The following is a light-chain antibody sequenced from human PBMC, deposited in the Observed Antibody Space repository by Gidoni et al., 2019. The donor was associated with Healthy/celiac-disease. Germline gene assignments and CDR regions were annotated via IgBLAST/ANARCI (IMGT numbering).Light chain of an antibody. CDR2: AAS. CDR1: QSISSY. V-gene: IGKV1-39*01. Sequence: DIQMTQSPSSLSASVGDRVTITCRASQSISSYLNWYQQKPGKAPKLLIYAASRLQSGVPSRFSGSGSGTDFTLTISSLQPEDFATYYCQQSYSTLWTFXXXTKVEIK. J-gene: IGKJ1*01. CDR3: QQSYSTLWT.